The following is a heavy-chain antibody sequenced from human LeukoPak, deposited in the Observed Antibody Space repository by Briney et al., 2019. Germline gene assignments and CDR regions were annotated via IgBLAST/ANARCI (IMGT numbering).Heavy chain of an antibody. CDR3: ARAGYYYDSSGYYV. Sequence: SETLSLTCTVSGVSISSGGYYWSWIRQHPGKGLEWIGYIFYSGSTYYNPSLKSRVTISVDTSKNQFSLKLSSVTAEDTAVYYCARAGYYYDSSGYYVWGQGTLVTVSS. V-gene: IGHV4-31*03. J-gene: IGHJ4*02. D-gene: IGHD3-22*01. CDR1: GVSISSGGYY. CDR2: IFYSGST.